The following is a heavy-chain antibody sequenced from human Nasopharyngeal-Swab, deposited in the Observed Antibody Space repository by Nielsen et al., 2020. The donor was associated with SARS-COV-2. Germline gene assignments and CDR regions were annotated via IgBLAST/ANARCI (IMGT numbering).Heavy chain of an antibody. D-gene: IGHD3-10*01. V-gene: IGHV3-9*01. CDR1: GFTFDDYA. Sequence: SLKISCAASGFTFDDYAMYWVRQAPGKGLEWVSGISWNGNIRGHADSVEGRFTISRDNAANSLYLQMNSLRAEDTAVYYCARGSPSLVDYWGQGTLVTVSS. CDR3: ARGSPSLVDY. CDR2: ISWNGNIR. J-gene: IGHJ4*02.